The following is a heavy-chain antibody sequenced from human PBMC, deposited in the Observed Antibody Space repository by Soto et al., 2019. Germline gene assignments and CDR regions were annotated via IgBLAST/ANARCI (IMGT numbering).Heavy chain of an antibody. J-gene: IGHJ4*02. CDR3: ARGWRAAFDY. D-gene: IGHD6-25*01. V-gene: IGHV4-34*01. Sequence: QVQLQQWGAGLLKPSETLSLTCAVNGRSFSGYQLTWFRQPPGKGLEWIGEINHSGGTNYNASLESRITISLDTSKNQFSLRLTSVTAADRAVYYCARGWRAAFDYGGQGTLVTVS. CDR2: INHSGGT. CDR1: GRSFSGYQ.